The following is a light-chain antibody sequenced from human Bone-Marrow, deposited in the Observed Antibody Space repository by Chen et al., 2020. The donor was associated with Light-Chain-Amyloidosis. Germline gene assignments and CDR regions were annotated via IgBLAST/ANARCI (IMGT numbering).Light chain of an antibody. CDR1: NIGSTS. CDR2: DDS. CDR3: AASDDSLSAV. V-gene: IGLV3-21*02. J-gene: IGLJ2*01. Sequence: SYVLTQPSSVSVAPGQTATIACGGNNIGSTSVHWYQQTPGQAPLLVVYDDSDRPSGIPERFSGSNSGTSASLAISGLRSEDEAVYYCAASDDSLSAVFGGGTKLTVL.